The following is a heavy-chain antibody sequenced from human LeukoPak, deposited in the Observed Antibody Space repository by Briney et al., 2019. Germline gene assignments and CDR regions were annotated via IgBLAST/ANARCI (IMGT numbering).Heavy chain of an antibody. D-gene: IGHD2-15*01. CDR1: RFTFSNYA. J-gene: IGHJ4*02. CDR3: AARNLLDRHCSGYTCYRVSDY. Sequence: GGSLRLSCAASRFTFSNYAINWVRQDPGKGLEWVSGISGSGDTTYYADSVKGRFSISRDNSKNTLYLQMNSLRAEDTAVYYRAARNLLDRHCSGYTCYRVSDYWGQGTLVIVSS. V-gene: IGHV3-23*01. CDR2: ISGSGDTT.